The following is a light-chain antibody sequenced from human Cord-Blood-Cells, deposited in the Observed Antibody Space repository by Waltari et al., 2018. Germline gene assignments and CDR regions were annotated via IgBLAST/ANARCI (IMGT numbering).Light chain of an antibody. CDR1: SSYVGGYHY. Sequence: QSALTQPRSVSGSPGQSVTISCTGTSSYVGGYHYVSWYQQHPGKAPKHMIYDVSKRPSGVPDRFSGSKSGNTASLTISGLQAEDEADYYCCSYAGSYTYVFGTGTKVTVL. J-gene: IGLJ1*01. CDR3: CSYAGSYTYV. CDR2: DVS. V-gene: IGLV2-11*01.